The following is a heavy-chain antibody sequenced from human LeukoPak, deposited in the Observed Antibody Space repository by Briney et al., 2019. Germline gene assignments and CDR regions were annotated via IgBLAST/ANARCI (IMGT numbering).Heavy chain of an antibody. D-gene: IGHD6-19*01. J-gene: IGHJ3*02. CDR2: INSDGSST. Sequence: PGGSLRLPCAASGFTFSSYWMHWVRQAPGKGLVWVSRINSDGSSTSYADSVKGRFTISRDNAKNTLYLQMNSLRAEDTAVYYCASAFRIAVAGTVDAFDIWGQGTMVTVSS. CDR1: GFTFSSYW. CDR3: ASAFRIAVAGTVDAFDI. V-gene: IGHV3-74*01.